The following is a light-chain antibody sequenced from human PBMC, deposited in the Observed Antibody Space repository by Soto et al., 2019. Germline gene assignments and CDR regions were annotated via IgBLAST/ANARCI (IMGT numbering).Light chain of an antibody. CDR2: KAS. CDR3: LQHNSYPWT. Sequence: DIQMTQSPSTLSASVGDRVTITCRASQSISSWLAWYQQKPGTAPKLLIYKASSLESGVPSRFSGSGSGTEFTLTISSLQPEDFATYYCLQHNSYPWTFGQGTKVDIK. V-gene: IGKV1-5*03. CDR1: QSISSW. J-gene: IGKJ1*01.